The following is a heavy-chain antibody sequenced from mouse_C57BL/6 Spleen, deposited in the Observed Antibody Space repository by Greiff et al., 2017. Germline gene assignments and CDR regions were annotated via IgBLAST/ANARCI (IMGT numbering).Heavy chain of an antibody. D-gene: IGHD2-5*01. CDR3: AREDIVTTNAMDY. V-gene: IGHV1-80*01. Sequence: QVHVKQSGAELVKPGASVKISCKASGYAFSSYWMNWVKQRPGKGLEWIGQIYPGDGDTNYNGKFKGKATLTADKSSSTAYMQLSSLTSEDSAVYFCAREDIVTTNAMDYWGQGTSVTVSS. CDR2: IYPGDGDT. CDR1: GYAFSSYW. J-gene: IGHJ4*01.